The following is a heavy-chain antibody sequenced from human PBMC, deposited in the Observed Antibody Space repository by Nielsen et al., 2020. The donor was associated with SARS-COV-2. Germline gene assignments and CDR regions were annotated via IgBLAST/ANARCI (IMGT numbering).Heavy chain of an antibody. V-gene: IGHV1-2*06. J-gene: IGHJ6*02. CDR2: INPNSGGT. CDR3: AREWDSGYVWGYYYGMDV. D-gene: IGHD5-12*01. CDR1: GYTFTSYG. Sequence: ASVKVSCKASGYTFTSYGISWVRQAPGQGLEWMGRINPNSGGTNYAQKFQGRVTMTRDTSISTAYMELRSLRSDDTAVYYCAREWDSGYVWGYYYGMDVWGQGTTVTVSS.